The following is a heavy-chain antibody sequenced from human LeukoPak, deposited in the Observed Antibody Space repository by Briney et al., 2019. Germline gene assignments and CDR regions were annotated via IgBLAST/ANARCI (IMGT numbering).Heavy chain of an antibody. Sequence: SETLSLTCTVSGGSISSSSYYWGWIRQPPGKGLEWIGSIYYSGSTYYNPSLKSRVTISVDTSKNQFSLKLSSVTAADTAVYYCARRYSSSWYAFDYWGQGTLVTVSS. CDR3: ARRYSSSWYAFDY. CDR2: IYYSGST. CDR1: GGSISSSSYY. V-gene: IGHV4-39*01. D-gene: IGHD6-13*01. J-gene: IGHJ4*02.